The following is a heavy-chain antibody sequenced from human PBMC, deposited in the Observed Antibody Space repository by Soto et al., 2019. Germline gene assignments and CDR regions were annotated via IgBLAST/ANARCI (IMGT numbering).Heavy chain of an antibody. CDR1: GYTFTNYS. CDR2: INAGNGNT. J-gene: IGHJ6*03. Sequence: ASVKGSCKASGYTFTNYSVHWVRQAPGQRLEWMGWINAGNGNTRFSQNLQGRVTITRDTSARTVYMELSSLRSEDTAVYYCARGHLAVVPVASWFYYMDVWGKGTTVTVSS. V-gene: IGHV1-3*01. CDR3: ARGHLAVVPVASWFYYMDV. D-gene: IGHD2-2*01.